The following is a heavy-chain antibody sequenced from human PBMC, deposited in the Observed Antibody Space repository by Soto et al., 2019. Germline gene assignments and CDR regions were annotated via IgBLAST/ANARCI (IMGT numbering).Heavy chain of an antibody. CDR3: ARPDYYGSGSYPY. J-gene: IGHJ4*02. V-gene: IGHV1-3*01. CDR2: INAGNGNT. CDR1: GDTFTSYY. D-gene: IGHD3-10*01. Sequence: ASVKLSCKASGDTFTSYYMHWVRQAPGQRLEWMGWINAGNGNTKYSQKFQGRVTITRDTSASTAYMELSSLRSEDTAVYYCARPDYYGSGSYPYWGQGTLVTVSS.